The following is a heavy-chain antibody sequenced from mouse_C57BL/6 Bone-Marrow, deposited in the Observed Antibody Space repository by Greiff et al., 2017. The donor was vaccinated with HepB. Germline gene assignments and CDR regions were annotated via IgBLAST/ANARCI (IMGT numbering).Heavy chain of an antibody. V-gene: IGHV5-12*01. CDR3: ARHYYGSSYGGDY. D-gene: IGHD1-1*01. Sequence: EVKLVESGGGLVQPGGSLKLSCAASGFTFSAYYMYWVRPTPETRLKWVAYISNGGGSTYYPDTVKGRFTISRDNAKNTLYLQMSRRKSEDTAMYYCARHYYGSSYGGDYWGQGTSVTVSS. J-gene: IGHJ4*01. CDR2: ISNGGGST. CDR1: GFTFSAYY.